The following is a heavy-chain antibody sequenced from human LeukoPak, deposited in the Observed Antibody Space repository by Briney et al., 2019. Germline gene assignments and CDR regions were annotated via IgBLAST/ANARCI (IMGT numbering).Heavy chain of an antibody. V-gene: IGHV5-51*01. J-gene: IGHJ4*02. D-gene: IGHD2-15*01. CDR1: GYSFTSYW. CDR2: IFPSNSDT. Sequence: GESPKISCKGSGYSFTSYWIGWVRQMPGQGLEWMGIIFPSNSDTRYSPSFQGQVTISADKSFSTAFLQWSSLKASGTAMYYCARGDFTAKDYDYWGQGTLVTVSS. CDR3: ARGDFTAKDYDY.